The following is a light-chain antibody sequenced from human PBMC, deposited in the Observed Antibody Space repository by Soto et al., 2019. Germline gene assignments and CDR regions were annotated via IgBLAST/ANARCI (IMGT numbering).Light chain of an antibody. CDR1: QSVLYSPNNKNY. CDR3: HQYASSPWT. J-gene: IGKJ1*01. CDR2: WAS. V-gene: IGKV4-1*01. Sequence: DIVMTQSPDSLALSLGERATINCKSSQSVLYSPNNKNYLAWYQLKPGQPPKLLLYWASMRGSEVPDRCSGSASGTDFTLTISSLQAEDVAVYYCHQYASSPWTFGPGTKVEIK.